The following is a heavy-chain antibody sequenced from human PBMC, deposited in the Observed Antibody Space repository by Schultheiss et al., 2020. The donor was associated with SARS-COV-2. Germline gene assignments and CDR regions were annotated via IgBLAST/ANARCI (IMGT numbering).Heavy chain of an antibody. CDR2: INHSGST. D-gene: IGHD6-13*01. CDR1: GGSFSGYY. V-gene: IGHV4-34*01. J-gene: IGHJ4*02. Sequence: SETLSLTCAVYGGSFSGYYWSWIRQPPGKGLEWIGEINHSGSTNYNPSLKSRVTISVDTSKNQFSLKLSSVTAADTAVYYCARESIAAAVGFLDYWGQGTLVTVSS. CDR3: ARESIAAAVGFLDY.